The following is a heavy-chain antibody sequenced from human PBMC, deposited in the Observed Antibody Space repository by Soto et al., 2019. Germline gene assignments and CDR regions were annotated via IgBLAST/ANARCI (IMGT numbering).Heavy chain of an antibody. CDR3: ARDPGQDEAIDY. Sequence: QVQVVESGGGVVQPGTSLRLSCAASGFTFGHFGMHWVRQAPGKGLEWVAVIWQDVKVKFYSESVEGRFSISRDNSTNTLYLQMSTLRVDATAVYYCARDPGQDEAIDYWGQGTLVIVSS. CDR2: IWQDVKVK. CDR1: GFTFGHFG. J-gene: IGHJ4*02. V-gene: IGHV3-33*01.